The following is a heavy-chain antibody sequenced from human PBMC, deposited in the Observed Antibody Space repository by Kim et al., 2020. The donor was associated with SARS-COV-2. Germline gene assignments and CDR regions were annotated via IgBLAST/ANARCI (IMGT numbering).Heavy chain of an antibody. CDR1: GGSISSGGYY. Sequence: SETLSLTCTVSGGSISSGGYYWSWIRQHPGKGLEWIGYIYYSGSTYYNPSLKSRVTISVDTSKNQFSLKLSSVTAADTAVYYCARDPRKNPVPLGYYYYYGMDVWGQGPTLTVSS. CDR3: ARDPRKNPVPLGYYYYYGMDV. J-gene: IGHJ6*02. CDR2: IYYSGST. V-gene: IGHV4-31*03.